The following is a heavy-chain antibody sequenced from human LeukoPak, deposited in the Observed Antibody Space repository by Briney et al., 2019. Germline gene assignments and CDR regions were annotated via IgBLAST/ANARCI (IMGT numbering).Heavy chain of an antibody. V-gene: IGHV4-30-4*08. CDR1: GGSVGSGDYY. CDR3: ARAGPLLVGGQLLYGIDY. D-gene: IGHD2-2*02. CDR2: IYYSGST. J-gene: IGHJ4*02. Sequence: SQTLSLTCTVSGGSVGSGDYYWTWVRQPPGKGLEWIGYIYYSGSTYYNPSLKSRVTISVDTSKNQFSLKLSSVTAADTAVYYCARAGPLLVGGQLLYGIDYWGQGTLVTVSS.